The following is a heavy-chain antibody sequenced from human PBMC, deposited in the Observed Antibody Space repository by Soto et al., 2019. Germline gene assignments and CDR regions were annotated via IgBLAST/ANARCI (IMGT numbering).Heavy chain of an antibody. V-gene: IGHV1-3*01. CDR3: ARDILFDY. J-gene: IGHJ4*02. CDR1: GYTLTTYS. D-gene: IGHD2-15*01. Sequence: ASVKVSCKASGYTLTTYSMHWVRQAPGQRLEWMGWVNAGNGNTKYSQKIQGRVTITRDTSASTAYMELSSLRSEDTAVYYCARDILFDYWGQGTLVTVSS. CDR2: VNAGNGNT.